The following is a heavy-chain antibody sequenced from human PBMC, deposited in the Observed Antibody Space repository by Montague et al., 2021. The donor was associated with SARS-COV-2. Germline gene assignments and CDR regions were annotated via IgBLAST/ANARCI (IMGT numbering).Heavy chain of an antibody. CDR2: IHYSGST. CDR1: GGSISDYY. CDR3: ARHGLEGANTCYFGLDV. J-gene: IGHJ6*02. D-gene: IGHD1-26*01. V-gene: IGHV4-59*08. Sequence: SETLSLTCTVSGGSISDYYWSWIRQPPGKGLEWIGYIHYSGSTSSHPSFKGRVTISIDTSKNQFSLNLSSVTAADTAIYYCARHGLEGANTCYFGLDVWGQGTTVTVSS.